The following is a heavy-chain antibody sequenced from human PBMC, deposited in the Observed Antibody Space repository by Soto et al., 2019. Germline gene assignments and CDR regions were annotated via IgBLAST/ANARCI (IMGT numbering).Heavy chain of an antibody. V-gene: IGHV4-34*01. D-gene: IGHD3-3*01. CDR2: INHSGST. CDR3: ARSTPYDFWSGYSVRYFDY. J-gene: IGHJ4*02. CDR1: GGSFSCYY. Sequence: ETLYLTCAVYGGSFSCYYWSWIRQPPGKGLEWIGEINHSGSTNYNPSLKSRVTISVDTSKNQFSLKLSSVTAADTAVYYCARSTPYDFWSGYSVRYFDYWGQGTLVTVSS.